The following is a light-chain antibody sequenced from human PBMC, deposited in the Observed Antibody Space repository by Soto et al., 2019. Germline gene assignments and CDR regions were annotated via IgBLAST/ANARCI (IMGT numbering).Light chain of an antibody. Sequence: EIVLTQSPCTLSVSPGERATLSCRASQSVSSSYLAWYQQKPGQAPRLLIYGASSRATGIPDRFSSRGSGTDFILNICRLSPEDSAVYYEQQYGRPRTFGQGTKVDIK. CDR3: QQYGRPRT. CDR1: QSVSSSY. V-gene: IGKV3-20*01. CDR2: GAS. J-gene: IGKJ1*01.